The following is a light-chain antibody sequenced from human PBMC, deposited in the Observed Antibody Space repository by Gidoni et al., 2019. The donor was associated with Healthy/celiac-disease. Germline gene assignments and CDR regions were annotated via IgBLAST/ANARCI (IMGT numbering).Light chain of an antibody. CDR1: QSVSSSY. V-gene: IGKV3-20*01. CDR3: QQYGSSPPAIT. Sequence: IVLTQSPGTLSLSPGERATLSCRASQSVSSSYLAWYQQKPGQAPRLLIYGASSRATGIQDRFSGSGSGTDFTLTISRLEPEDFAVYYCQQYGSSPPAITFGQXTRLEIK. J-gene: IGKJ5*01. CDR2: GAS.